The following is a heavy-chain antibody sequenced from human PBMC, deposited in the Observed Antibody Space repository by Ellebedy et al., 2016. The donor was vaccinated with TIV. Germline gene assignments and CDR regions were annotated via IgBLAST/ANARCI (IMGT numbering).Heavy chain of an antibody. CDR1: GFTFSSCW. Sequence: PGGSLRLSCAASGFTFSSCWMHWVRQAPGKGLVWVSRIKVDGTNTIYADSVKGRFTISRDNAKNTMYLQMNSLRAEDTAMYYCARDGDDFNFDYWGQGTLVTVSS. V-gene: IGHV3-74*01. J-gene: IGHJ4*02. CDR2: IKVDGTNT. CDR3: ARDGDDFNFDY. D-gene: IGHD5-24*01.